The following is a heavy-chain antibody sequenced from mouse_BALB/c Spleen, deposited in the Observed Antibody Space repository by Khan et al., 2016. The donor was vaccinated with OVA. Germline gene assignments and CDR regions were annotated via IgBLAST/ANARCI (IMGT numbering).Heavy chain of an antibody. Sequence: QVQLKESGPELVRPGVSVKISCKGSGYTFTDYAMYWVKQSHAKSLEWIGLISTYSGNTNYNQKFKGKVTMTVDQSSSTAYMELARLTSEDSAIYYCARPAYDGYYDYWGQGTTLTVSS. J-gene: IGHJ2*01. CDR1: GYTFTDYA. V-gene: IGHV1S137*01. D-gene: IGHD2-3*01. CDR2: ISTYSGNT. CDR3: ARPAYDGYYDY.